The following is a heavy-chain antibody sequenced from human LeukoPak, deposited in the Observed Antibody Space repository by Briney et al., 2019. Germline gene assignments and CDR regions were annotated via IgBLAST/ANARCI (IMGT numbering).Heavy chain of an antibody. V-gene: IGHV5-51*01. CDR2: IYPGDSET. D-gene: IGHD4-17*01. CDR3: ARQGTGYGDYTPFFDY. Sequence: GESLKISCKISGYSFTSYWIGWVRQMPGKGLECLGFIYPGDSETRYSPSFQGQVTISADKSINTAYLEWSRLNASDTAMYYCARQGTGYGDYTPFFDYWGWGTLVTVSS. CDR1: GYSFTSYW. J-gene: IGHJ4*02.